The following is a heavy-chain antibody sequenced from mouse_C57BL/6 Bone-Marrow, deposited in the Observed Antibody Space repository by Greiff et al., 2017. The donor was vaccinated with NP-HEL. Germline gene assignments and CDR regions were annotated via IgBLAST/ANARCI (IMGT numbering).Heavy chain of an antibody. D-gene: IGHD2-1*01. CDR3: ARSGVSTMVTTGAMDY. CDR1: GYTFTSYD. Sequence: VKLVESGPELVKPGASVKLSCKASGYTFTSYDINWVKQRPGQGLEWIGWIYPRDGSTKYNEKFKGKATLTVDTSSSTAYMELHSLTSEDSAVYFCARSGVSTMVTTGAMDYWGQGTSVTVSS. CDR2: IYPRDGST. J-gene: IGHJ4*01. V-gene: IGHV1-85*01.